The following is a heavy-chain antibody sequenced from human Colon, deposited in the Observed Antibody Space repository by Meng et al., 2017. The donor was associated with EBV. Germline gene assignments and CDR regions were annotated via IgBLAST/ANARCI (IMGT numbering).Heavy chain of an antibody. Sequence: QVPIQQRGAGLLQPSETLSLTCTVYGGPFSGFYWTWIRQSPGKGLEWIGEIDDSGNIIYNPSLKSRVTISGDTSKNQFSLNVSSVTAADTAVYYCARSRWLLLQLWGQGTLVTVSS. CDR1: GGPFSGFY. D-gene: IGHD3-22*01. CDR3: ARSRWLLLQL. J-gene: IGHJ4*02. CDR2: IDDSGNI. V-gene: IGHV4-34*01.